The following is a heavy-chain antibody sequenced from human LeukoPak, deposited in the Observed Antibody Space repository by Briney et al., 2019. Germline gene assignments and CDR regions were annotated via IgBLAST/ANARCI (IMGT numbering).Heavy chain of an antibody. Sequence: SETLSLTCSVAGGSISTYYWNWIRQTPGKGLEWIGHISNGNTDYNPSLKIRVTISVDTSKNQFSLKLTSVTAADTAVYYCARDKAHSYGRYFDPWGQGALVIVSS. D-gene: IGHD5-18*01. CDR1: GGSISTYY. V-gene: IGHV4-59*01. J-gene: IGHJ5*02. CDR3: ARDKAHSYGRYFDP. CDR2: ISNGNT.